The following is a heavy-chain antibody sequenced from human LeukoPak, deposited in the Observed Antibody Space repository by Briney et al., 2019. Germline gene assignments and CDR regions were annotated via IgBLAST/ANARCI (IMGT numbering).Heavy chain of an antibody. D-gene: IGHD5-18*01. V-gene: IGHV1-2*02. J-gene: IGHJ4*02. CDR1: GYTFTGYY. CDR2: INPNSGGT. CDR3: ARGDTALIQTFEY. Sequence: ASVKVSCKASGYTFTGYYMHWVRQAPGQGLEWMGWINPNSGGTNYAQKFQGRVTMTRDTSISTAYMELSSLRSEDTAVYYCARGDTALIQTFEYWGQGTLVTVSS.